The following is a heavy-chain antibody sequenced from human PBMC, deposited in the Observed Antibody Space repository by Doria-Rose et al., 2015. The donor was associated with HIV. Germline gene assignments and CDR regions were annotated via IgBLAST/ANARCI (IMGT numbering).Heavy chain of an antibody. CDR2: ISSDGSDK. CDR3: ARDRPTYSSSPLDF. V-gene: IGHV3-30*04. CDR1: GFIFNTHT. J-gene: IGHJ4*02. D-gene: IGHD6-6*01. Sequence: VQSGGGVVQPGRSLRLFCSASGFIFNTHTMHWVRQAPGKGLGWVAVISSDGSDKYYADSVKGRFIIPRDNSNNTLYLQMNSLRAEDTALYYCARDRPTYSSSPLDFWGQGTLVTVSS.